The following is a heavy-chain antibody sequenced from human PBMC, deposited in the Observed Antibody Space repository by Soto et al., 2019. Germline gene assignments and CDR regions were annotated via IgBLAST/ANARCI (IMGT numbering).Heavy chain of an antibody. Sequence: SVKVSCKASGFTFTSSAVQWVRQARGQRLEWIGWIVVGSGNTNYAQKFQERVTITRDMSTSTAYMELSSLRSEDTAVYYCAAGYCSGGSCYPYYYGMDVWGQGTTVTVS. CDR2: IVVGSGNT. CDR3: AAGYCSGGSCYPYYYGMDV. V-gene: IGHV1-58*01. D-gene: IGHD2-15*01. CDR1: GFTFTSSA. J-gene: IGHJ6*02.